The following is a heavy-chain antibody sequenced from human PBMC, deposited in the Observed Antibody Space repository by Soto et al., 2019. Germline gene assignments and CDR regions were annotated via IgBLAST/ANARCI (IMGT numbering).Heavy chain of an antibody. Sequence: QVQLVESGGGVVQPGRSLGLSCAASGFTFSRYVMHWVRQAPGKGLEWVALISSDGSSEYYADSVRGRFTISRDTSTNTLYLQMNSLRVEDTALYFCARARSPDYNYYASKAWGQGTTVTVSS. V-gene: IGHV3-30-3*01. D-gene: IGHD6-6*01. CDR3: ARARSPDYNYYASKA. CDR1: GFTFSRYV. J-gene: IGHJ6*02. CDR2: ISSDGSSE.